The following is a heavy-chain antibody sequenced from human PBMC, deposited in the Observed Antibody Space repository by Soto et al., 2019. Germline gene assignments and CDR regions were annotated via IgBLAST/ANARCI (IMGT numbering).Heavy chain of an antibody. Sequence: SSETLSLTWTVAGGSISSSSYYLGWIRQPPGKGLEWIGNIYYSGSTYYNPSLRSRVTISVDTSKNQFSLKLSSVTAADTAVYYCARLGYCSGGSCYWWFDPWGQGTLVTVS. V-gene: IGHV4-39*01. CDR3: ARLGYCSGGSCYWWFDP. D-gene: IGHD2-15*01. J-gene: IGHJ5*02. CDR2: IYYSGST. CDR1: GGSISSSSYY.